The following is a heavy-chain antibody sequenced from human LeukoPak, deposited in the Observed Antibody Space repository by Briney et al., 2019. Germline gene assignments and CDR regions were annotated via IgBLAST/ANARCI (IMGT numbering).Heavy chain of an antibody. D-gene: IGHD3-10*01. CDR1: GGSISIYY. CDR3: ARSDYSGSGTYTEFDAFDI. J-gene: IGHJ3*02. CDR2: IYNSGST. V-gene: IGHV4-59*01. Sequence: PSETLSLTCTVSGGSISIYYWSWIRQPPGKGLEWIGYIYNSGSTSYNPSLKSRVTISMDTSKNQFSLKLSSVTAADSAVYYCARSDYSGSGTYTEFDAFDIWGQGPMVTVSS.